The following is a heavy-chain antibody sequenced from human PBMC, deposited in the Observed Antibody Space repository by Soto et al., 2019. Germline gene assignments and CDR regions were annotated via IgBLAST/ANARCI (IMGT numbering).Heavy chain of an antibody. D-gene: IGHD5-12*01. J-gene: IGHJ4*02. CDR2: ISAYNGNT. CDR1: GYTFTSYA. V-gene: IGHV1-18*01. CDR3: ARGEYSGYEYDFDY. Sequence: ASVKVSCKASGYTFTSYAMHWVRQAPGQGLEWMGWISAYNGNTNYAQKLQGRVTMTTDTSTSTAYMELRSLRSDDTAVYYCARGEYSGYEYDFDYWGQGTLVTVSS.